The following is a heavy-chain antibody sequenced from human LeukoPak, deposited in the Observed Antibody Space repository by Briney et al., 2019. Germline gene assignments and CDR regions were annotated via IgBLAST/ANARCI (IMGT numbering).Heavy chain of an antibody. CDR1: GYTFTNYD. J-gene: IGHJ4*02. CDR2: MNPNSDNT. Sequence: ASVKVSCKASGYTFTNYDLNWVRQAPGQGLEWVGWMNPNSDNTGAAQKFQGRVTMTRDTSISTAYMELSSLRSEDTAVYYCARAGEIVVVTAIPQDYFDYWGQGTLVTVSS. CDR3: ARAGEIVVVTAIPQDYFDY. V-gene: IGHV1-8*01. D-gene: IGHD2-21*02.